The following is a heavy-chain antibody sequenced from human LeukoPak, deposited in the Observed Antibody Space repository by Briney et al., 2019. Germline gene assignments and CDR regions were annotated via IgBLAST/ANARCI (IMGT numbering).Heavy chain of an antibody. CDR1: GYALTELS. D-gene: IGHD3-10*01. V-gene: IGHV1-24*01. CDR2: VDPKDGGT. J-gene: IGHJ4*02. Sequence: ASVKVSCKVSGYALTELSIHWVRQAPGKGLGWMGGVDPKDGGTISAQNFQDRVTVTDDRSTDTSYMELRGLTSEDTTLYYCAGDVLVSGGSYYHGFCGQGTLVTVSS. CDR3: AGDVLVSGGSYYHGF.